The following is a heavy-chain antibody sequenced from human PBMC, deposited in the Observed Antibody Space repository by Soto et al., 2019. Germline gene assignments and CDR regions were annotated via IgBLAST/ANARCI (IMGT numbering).Heavy chain of an antibody. J-gene: IGHJ4*02. CDR2: IYYSGST. D-gene: IGHD1-26*01. CDR1: GGSISSSSYY. V-gene: IGHV4-39*01. Sequence: SETLSLTCTVSGGSISSSSYYWGWIRQPPGKGLEWIGSIYYSGSTYYNPSLKSRVTISVDTSKNQFSLKLSSVTAADTAVYYCARHPPDSGSPDHYWGQGTLVTVSS. CDR3: ARHPPDSGSPDHY.